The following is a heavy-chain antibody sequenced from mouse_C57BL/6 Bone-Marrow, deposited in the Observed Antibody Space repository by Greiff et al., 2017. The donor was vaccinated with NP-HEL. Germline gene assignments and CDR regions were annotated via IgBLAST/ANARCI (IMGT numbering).Heavy chain of an antibody. CDR3: ASDKNNWAWFAY. D-gene: IGHD4-1*02. CDR1: GFTFSSYA. V-gene: IGHV5-4*01. CDR2: ISDGGSYT. J-gene: IGHJ3*01. Sequence: EVQLVESGGGLVKPGGSLKLSCAASGFTFSSYAMSWVRQTPEKRLEWVATISDGGSYTYYPDNVKGRFTISRDNAKNNPYLQMSQLKTEDTAMYYCASDKNNWAWFAYWGQGTLVTVSA.